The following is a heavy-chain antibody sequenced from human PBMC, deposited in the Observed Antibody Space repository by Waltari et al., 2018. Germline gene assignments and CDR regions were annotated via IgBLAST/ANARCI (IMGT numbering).Heavy chain of an antibody. CDR1: GYTFTSYY. J-gene: IGHJ5*02. CDR3: ASSYDFWRLFDP. CDR2: INPSGGST. V-gene: IGHV1-46*01. Sequence: QVQLVQSGAEVKKPGASVKVSCKASGYTFTSYYMHWVRQAPGQGLEWMGRINPSGGSTSYAQKFQGRVTMTRDTSTSTVYMELSSLRSEDTAVYYCASSYDFWRLFDPWGQGTLVTVSS. D-gene: IGHD3-3*01.